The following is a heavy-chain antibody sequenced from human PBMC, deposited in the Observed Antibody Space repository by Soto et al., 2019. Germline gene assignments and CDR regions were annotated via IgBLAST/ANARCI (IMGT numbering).Heavy chain of an antibody. Sequence: GASVKVSCKASGYTFTSYGISWVQQAPGQGLEWMGWISAYNGNTNYAQKLQGRVTMTTDTSTSTAYMELRSLGSDDTAVYYCARDQFLEWLWSDPWGQGTLVTVSS. D-gene: IGHD3-3*01. CDR2: ISAYNGNT. J-gene: IGHJ5*02. CDR1: GYTFTSYG. CDR3: ARDQFLEWLWSDP. V-gene: IGHV1-18*04.